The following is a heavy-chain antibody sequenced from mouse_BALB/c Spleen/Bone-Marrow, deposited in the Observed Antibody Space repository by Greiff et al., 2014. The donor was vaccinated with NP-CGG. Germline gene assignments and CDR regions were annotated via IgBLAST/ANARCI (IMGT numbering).Heavy chain of an antibody. V-gene: IGHV7-3*02. D-gene: IGHD2-1*01. CDR3: ARDKNYGSYWYFDV. Sequence: EVKLQESGGGLVQPGGSLRLSCATSWFTFTDYYMSWVRQPPGKALEWLGFIRNKANGYTTEYSASVKGRFTISRDNSQSILYLQMNTLRAEDSATYYCARDKNYGSYWYFDVWGAGTTVTVSS. CDR1: WFTFTDYY. J-gene: IGHJ1*01. CDR2: IRNKANGYTT.